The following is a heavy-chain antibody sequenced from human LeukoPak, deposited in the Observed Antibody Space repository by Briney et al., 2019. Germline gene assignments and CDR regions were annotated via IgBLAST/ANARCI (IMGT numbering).Heavy chain of an antibody. CDR1: GGYNSSYY. CDR2: IYYSGST. V-gene: IGHV4-59*01. J-gene: IGHJ5*02. Sequence: SEDLPLNCTASGGYNSSYYWSWIRQPPGKGLEWIGYIYYSGSTNYNPSLKSRVTISVDTSKNQFSLKLSSVTAADTAVYYCARTSSSGYYFRWFDPWGQGTLVTVSS. CDR3: ARTSSSGYYFRWFDP. D-gene: IGHD3-22*01.